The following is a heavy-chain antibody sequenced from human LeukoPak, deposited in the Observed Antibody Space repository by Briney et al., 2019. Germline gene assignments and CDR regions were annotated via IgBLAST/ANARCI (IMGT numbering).Heavy chain of an antibody. V-gene: IGHV3-21*04. CDR3: AKISYYYDSSGSDY. CDR2: ISSSSSYI. Sequence: GGSLRLSCAASGFTFSSYSMNWVRQAPGKGLEWVSSISSSSSYIYYADSVKGRFTISRDNSKNTLYLQMNSLRAEDTAVYYCAKISYYYDSSGSDYWGQGTLVTVSS. D-gene: IGHD3-22*01. CDR1: GFTFSSYS. J-gene: IGHJ4*02.